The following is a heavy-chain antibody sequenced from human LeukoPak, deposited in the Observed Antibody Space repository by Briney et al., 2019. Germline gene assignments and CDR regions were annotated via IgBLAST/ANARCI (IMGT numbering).Heavy chain of an antibody. J-gene: IGHJ4*02. CDR1: GFTLSSNY. Sequence: GGSLRLSCAASGFTLSSNYMSWVRQAPGKGQEWVSVIYSGGSTYYADSVKGRFTISRDNSKNTLYLQMNSLRAEDTAVYYCAVEVATEYYFDYWGQGTLVTVSS. CDR3: AVEVATEYYFDY. D-gene: IGHD5-12*01. CDR2: IYSGGST. V-gene: IGHV3-66*02.